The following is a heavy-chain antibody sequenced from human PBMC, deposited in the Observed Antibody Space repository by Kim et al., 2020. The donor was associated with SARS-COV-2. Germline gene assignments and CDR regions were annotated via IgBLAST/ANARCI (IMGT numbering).Heavy chain of an antibody. J-gene: IGHJ5*02. D-gene: IGHD2-15*01. Sequence: GGSLRLSCAASGFTFSSYSMNWVRQAPGKGLEWVSSISSSSSYIYYADSVKGRFTISRDNAKNSLYLQMNSLRAEDTAVYYCASLNVVVAAHNWFDPWGQGTLVTVSS. V-gene: IGHV3-21*01. CDR1: GFTFSSYS. CDR3: ASLNVVVAAHNWFDP. CDR2: ISSSSSYI.